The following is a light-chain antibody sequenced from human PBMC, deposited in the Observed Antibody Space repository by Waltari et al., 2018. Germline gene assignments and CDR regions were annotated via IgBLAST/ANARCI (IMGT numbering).Light chain of an antibody. CDR2: RND. CDR3: AAWDDSLTVR. J-gene: IGLJ3*02. Sequence: QSVLTQPPSASGTPGQRATISCSGSSSNIGSGFLCWYQHLPGTAPKLLIYRNDQRPSGVPDRFSGSRSGTSASLAISGLRSEDEADYYCAAWDDSLTVRFGGGTKLTVL. V-gene: IGLV1-47*01. CDR1: SSNIGSGF.